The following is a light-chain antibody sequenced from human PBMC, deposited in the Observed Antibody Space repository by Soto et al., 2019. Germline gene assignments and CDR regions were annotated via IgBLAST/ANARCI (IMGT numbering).Light chain of an antibody. CDR3: QQRNNWPPAWT. CDR2: DAS. Sequence: DIVLTQSPATLSLSPGQTATLSCRASQSVSRYLAWYQQRPGQAPRLLIHDASNRATGIPARFSGSGSGTDFTLTISSLEPEDFALYYCQQRNNWPPAWTFGQGTKVDIK. V-gene: IGKV3-11*01. CDR1: QSVSRY. J-gene: IGKJ1*01.